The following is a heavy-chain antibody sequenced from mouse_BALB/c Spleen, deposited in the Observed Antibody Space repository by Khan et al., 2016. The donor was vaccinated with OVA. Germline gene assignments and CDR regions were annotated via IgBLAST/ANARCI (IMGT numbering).Heavy chain of an antibody. V-gene: IGHV1-26*01. CDR3: AKSGDGGFAY. J-gene: IGHJ3*01. CDR1: GYSFTDYT. Sequence: VQLQQPGPELVKPGASMKISCKASGYSFTDYTMNWVKQSHGKSLEWIGLINPYNGVTSDNQRFKGKATLTVDKSSSTAYLELLSLTSGDSAVYYCAKSGDGGFAYWGQGTLVTVSA. CDR2: INPYNGVT.